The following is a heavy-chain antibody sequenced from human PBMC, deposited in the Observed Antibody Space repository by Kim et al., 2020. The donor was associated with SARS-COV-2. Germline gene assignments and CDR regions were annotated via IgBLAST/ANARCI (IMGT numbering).Heavy chain of an antibody. V-gene: IGHV3-33*06. D-gene: IGHD6-25*01. J-gene: IGHJ5*02. Sequence: GGSLRLSCAASGFTFSSYGMHWVRQAPGKGLEWVAVIWYDGSNKYYADSVKGRFTISRDNSKNTLYLQMNSLRAEDTAVYYCAKGGRLSYPWGQGTLVTVSS. CDR3: AKGGRLSYP. CDR2: IWYDGSNK. CDR1: GFTFSSYG.